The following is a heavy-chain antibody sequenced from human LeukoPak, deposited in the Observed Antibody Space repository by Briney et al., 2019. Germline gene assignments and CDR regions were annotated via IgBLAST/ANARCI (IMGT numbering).Heavy chain of an antibody. CDR2: IRHDGSAA. V-gene: IGHV3-33*06. CDR1: GFTFNNHA. CDR3: AKDLSGSWSWDY. Sequence: GRSLRLSCAATGFTFNNHAMHWVRQAPGKGLEWVAVIRHDGSAANYADSVKGRFTISRDNSKNTLYLQMNSLRAEDTAVYYCAKDLSGSWSWDYWGQGTLVTVSS. J-gene: IGHJ4*02. D-gene: IGHD1-26*01.